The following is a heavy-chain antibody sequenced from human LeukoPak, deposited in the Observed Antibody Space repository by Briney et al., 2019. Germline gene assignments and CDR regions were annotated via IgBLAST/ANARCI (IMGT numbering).Heavy chain of an antibody. CDR3: ANRSDTHFDS. D-gene: IGHD2-2*02. V-gene: IGHV2-5*02. Sequence: SGPTLVKPSQTLTLTCTFSGLSLTTSGVAVGWIRQPPGTALEWLALIYWDDDRRYNAALKNRLTVTKDTAKKQVVLTLTNMDPVDTATYFCANRSDTHFDSWGQGILVTVSS. CDR1: GLSLTTSGVA. J-gene: IGHJ4*02. CDR2: IYWDDDR.